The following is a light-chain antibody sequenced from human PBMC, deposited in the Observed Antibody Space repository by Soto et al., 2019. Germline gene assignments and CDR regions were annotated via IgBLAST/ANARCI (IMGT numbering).Light chain of an antibody. CDR2: GTS. V-gene: IGKV3D-15*01. CDR3: QQYNNWPWT. Sequence: EIVMTQSPATLSVSPGERVTLSCRASQSVSSNLAWYQQKLGQAPRLLIYGTSTRATGIPARFSGSGSETEFTLTISSLQSEDFAVYYCQQYNNWPWTFGQGTKVEIK. J-gene: IGKJ1*01. CDR1: QSVSSN.